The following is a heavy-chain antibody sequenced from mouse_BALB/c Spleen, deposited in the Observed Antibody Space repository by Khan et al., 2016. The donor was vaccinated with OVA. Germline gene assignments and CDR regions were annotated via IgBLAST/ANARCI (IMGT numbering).Heavy chain of an antibody. V-gene: IGHV1S135*01. Sequence: IQLVPSGPELMKPAASVKISCKASGYSFSTYYIHWVTRSPGKTLEWIGYIDPFNGGATYNQKFKGKATLTVDKSSSTAYMHLTSLTSEDSAVYYCARHGSTSWFAYWGQGTLVTVSA. J-gene: IGHJ3*01. CDR2: IDPFNGGA. CDR1: GYSFSTYY. CDR3: ARHGSTSWFAY. D-gene: IGHD1-1*01.